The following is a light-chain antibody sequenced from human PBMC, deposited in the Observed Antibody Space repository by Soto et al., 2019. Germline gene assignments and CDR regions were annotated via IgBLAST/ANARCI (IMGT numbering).Light chain of an antibody. CDR3: QQGYETPRT. J-gene: IGKJ1*01. V-gene: IGKV1-39*01. Sequence: DIQMTQSPSSLSASVGDRITITCRASQTISNYLNWYQQKPGTAPKLRVHGASSLQSGVPSRFSGSGSGTDFTLTINSLQPEDFATYYCQQGYETPRTFGQGTKVEIK. CDR1: QTISNY. CDR2: GAS.